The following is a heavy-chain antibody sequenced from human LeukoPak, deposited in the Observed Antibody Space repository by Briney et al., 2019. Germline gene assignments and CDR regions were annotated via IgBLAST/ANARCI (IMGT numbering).Heavy chain of an antibody. Sequence: GGSLRLSCAASGFTFSSYSMNWVRQAPGKGLEWVSSISSSSSYIYYADSVKGRFTISRDNAKNSLYLQMNSLRAGDTAVYYCARVSIMITFWAPDYWGQGTLVTVSS. CDR3: ARVSIMITFWAPDY. V-gene: IGHV3-21*01. J-gene: IGHJ4*02. CDR1: GFTFSSYS. CDR2: ISSSSSYI. D-gene: IGHD3-16*01.